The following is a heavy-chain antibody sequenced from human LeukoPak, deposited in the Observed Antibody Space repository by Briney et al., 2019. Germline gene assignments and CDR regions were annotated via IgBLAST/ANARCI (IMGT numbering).Heavy chain of an antibody. D-gene: IGHD6-13*01. J-gene: IGHJ4*02. Sequence: SETLSLTCSVSGGSISSCTYSWGWIRQPPGKGLEWIGSFSCSGSTYYNPSLKSRVTISVDTSKNQFSLKLSSVTAADTAVYYCARDQGSSWLDYWGQGTLVTVSS. V-gene: IGHV4-39*07. CDR2: FSCSGST. CDR3: ARDQGSSWLDY. CDR1: GGSISSCTYS.